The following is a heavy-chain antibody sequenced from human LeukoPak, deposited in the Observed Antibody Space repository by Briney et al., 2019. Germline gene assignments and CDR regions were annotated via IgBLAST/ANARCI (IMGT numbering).Heavy chain of an antibody. CDR3: ARGQYSSSSHWFDP. CDR1: GGSISSGDYY. J-gene: IGHJ5*02. V-gene: IGHV4-30-4*01. Sequence: SETLSLTCTVSGGSISSGDYYWSWIRQPPEKGLEWIGYIYYSGTTYYNPSLKSRLTISVDTSKNQFSLKLSSVTAADTAVYYCARGQYSSSSHWFDPWGQGTLVTFSS. CDR2: IYYSGTT. D-gene: IGHD6-6*01.